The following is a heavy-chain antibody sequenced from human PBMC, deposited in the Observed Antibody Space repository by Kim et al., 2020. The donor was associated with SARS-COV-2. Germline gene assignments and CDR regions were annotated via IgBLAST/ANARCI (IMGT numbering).Heavy chain of an antibody. J-gene: IGHJ2*01. CDR3: ATGLCCSGGTCYSAWY. CDR2: IFYSGST. V-gene: IGHV4-61*01. Sequence: SETLSLTCTVSGGSVSSGCYYWSWLRQPPGRGLDGIGYIFYSGSTNYNPTLQIPVTISVHTSKNPFTLRLSSVTAADMATYYCATGLCCSGGTCYSAWY. D-gene: IGHD2-15*01. CDR1: GGSVSSGCYY.